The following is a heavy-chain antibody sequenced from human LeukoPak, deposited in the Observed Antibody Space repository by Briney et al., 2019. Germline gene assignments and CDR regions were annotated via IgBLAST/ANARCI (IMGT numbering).Heavy chain of an antibody. Sequence: ASVKVSCKASGYIFTDYYIHWVRQAPGQGLEWMGWINPNSGGTNYAQKFQGRVTMTRDTSISTAYMELRRLRSDDTAIYYCARGPSQIMENYMDVWGKGTTVTVSS. CDR2: INPNSGGT. V-gene: IGHV1-2*02. CDR1: GYIFTDYY. CDR3: ARGPSQIMENYMDV. J-gene: IGHJ6*03. D-gene: IGHD3-16*01.